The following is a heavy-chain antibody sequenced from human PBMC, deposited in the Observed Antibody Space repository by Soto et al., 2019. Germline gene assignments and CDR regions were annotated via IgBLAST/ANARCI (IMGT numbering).Heavy chain of an antibody. CDR1: GFTFSSYA. J-gene: IGHJ6*02. D-gene: IGHD2-2*02. CDR3: ARDLAIDYDYYYGMDV. Sequence: GESLKISCAASGFTFSSYAMHWVRQAPGKGLEWVAVISYDGSNKYYADSVKGRFTISRDNSKNTLYLQMNSLRAEDTAVYYCARDLAIDYDYYYGMDVWGQGTTVTVSS. V-gene: IGHV3-30-3*01. CDR2: ISYDGSNK.